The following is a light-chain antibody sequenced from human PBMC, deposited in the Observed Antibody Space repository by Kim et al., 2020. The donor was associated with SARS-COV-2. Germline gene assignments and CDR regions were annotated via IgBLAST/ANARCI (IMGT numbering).Light chain of an antibody. CDR1: SSDVGGYNY. J-gene: IGLJ3*02. Sequence: QSALTQPRSVSGSPGQSVTISCTGTSSDVGGYNYVSWYQQHPGKAPKLMIYDVSKRPSGVPDRFSGSKSGNTASLTISGLQAEDEADYYCCSRGFGG. CDR2: DVS. V-gene: IGLV2-11*01. CDR3: CSRG.